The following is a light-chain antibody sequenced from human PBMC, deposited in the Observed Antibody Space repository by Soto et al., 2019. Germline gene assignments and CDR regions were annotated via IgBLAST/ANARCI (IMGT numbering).Light chain of an antibody. V-gene: IGKV3-11*01. Sequence: EIELTQSPATLSLSPGERATISCRASQSVRNDLVWYHQKPGQAPRVLIYSASNRATGIPARFSGSGSGTDFTLTISSLEPEDFAVYYCQQRTNWPPTFGGGTKVEMK. J-gene: IGKJ4*01. CDR2: SAS. CDR1: QSVRND. CDR3: QQRTNWPPT.